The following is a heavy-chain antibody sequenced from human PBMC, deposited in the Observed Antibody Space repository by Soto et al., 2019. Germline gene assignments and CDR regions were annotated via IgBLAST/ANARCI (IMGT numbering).Heavy chain of an antibody. Sequence: LKISYKASGYKVTTFWLNWVRPTPSIGLEWLGRIDPTDSFTIYSPPFEGHVTISVDRSISTAYLQWNSLQASDTAIYYCARPASGGSRDAFDVW. D-gene: IGHD2-15*01. CDR1: GYKVTTFW. J-gene: IGHJ3*01. V-gene: IGHV5-10-1*01. CDR2: IDPTDSFT. CDR3: ARPASGGSRDAFDV.